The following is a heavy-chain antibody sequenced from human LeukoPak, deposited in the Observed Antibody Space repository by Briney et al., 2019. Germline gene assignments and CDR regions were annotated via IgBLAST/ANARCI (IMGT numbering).Heavy chain of an antibody. Sequence: GGSLRLSCAASGFTFTNYAMSWVRQAPGKGLEWVSGMSGRGVSIYYADSVKGRFTISSDNSKNTLYLQMNSLRAEDTAIYYCAKDCNGGNCYTDYWGQGTLVTVAS. D-gene: IGHD2-15*01. CDR3: AKDCNGGNCYTDY. CDR2: MSGRGVSI. J-gene: IGHJ4*02. CDR1: GFTFTNYA. V-gene: IGHV3-23*01.